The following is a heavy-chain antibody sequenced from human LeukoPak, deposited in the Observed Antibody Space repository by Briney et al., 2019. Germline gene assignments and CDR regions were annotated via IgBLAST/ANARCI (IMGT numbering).Heavy chain of an antibody. J-gene: IGHJ4*02. CDR3: ARGAPAAFDY. CDR1: GFTFSSYA. V-gene: IGHV3-30-3*01. CDR2: ISYDGSNK. D-gene: IGHD2-2*01. Sequence: GGSLRLSCAASGFTFSSYAMHWVRHAPGKGLEWVAVISYDGSNKYYADSVKGRFTISRDNSKNTLYLQMNSLRAEDTAVYYCARGAPAAFDYWGQGTLVTVSS.